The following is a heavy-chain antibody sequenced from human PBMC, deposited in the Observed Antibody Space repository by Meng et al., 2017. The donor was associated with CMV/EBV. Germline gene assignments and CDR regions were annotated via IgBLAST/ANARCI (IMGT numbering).Heavy chain of an antibody. D-gene: IGHD1-20*01. J-gene: IGHJ4*02. CDR1: GFTVSSNY. CDR3: ARGMGSITGTSVTDY. Sequence: GRLVVCGGGLAQRGGSLRLSCEASGFTVSSNYMRWVRQASGKGLEWVSVIYSGGSTYYADSVKGRFTISRDNSKNTLYLQMNSLRAEDTAVYYCARGMGSITGTSVTDYWGQGTLVTVSS. CDR2: IYSGGST. V-gene: IGHV3-66*01.